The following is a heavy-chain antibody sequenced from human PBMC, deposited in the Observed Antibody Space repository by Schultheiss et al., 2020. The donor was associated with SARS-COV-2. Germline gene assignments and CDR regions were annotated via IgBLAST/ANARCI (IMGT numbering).Heavy chain of an antibody. V-gene: IGHV4-39*02. CDR3: ARDSEQQLVLWGYYYYYAMDV. CDR2: IYYSGST. D-gene: IGHD6-13*01. CDR1: GGSISSSSYY. Sequence: SETLSLTCTVSGGSISSSSYYWGWIRQPPGKGLEWIGSIYYSGSTYYNPSLKSRVTISVDTSKNQFSLKLSSVTAADTAVYYCARDSEQQLVLWGYYYYYAMDVWGQGTAVTVSS. J-gene: IGHJ6*02.